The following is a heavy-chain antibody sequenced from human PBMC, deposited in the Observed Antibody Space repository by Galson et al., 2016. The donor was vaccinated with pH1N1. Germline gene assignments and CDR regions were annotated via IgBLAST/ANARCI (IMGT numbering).Heavy chain of an antibody. V-gene: IGHV4-61*02. Sequence: TLSLTCSVSGDSISSKTFYWSWLRQPAGKGLQWIGLLYSSGSTNYNPSLKGRVTMSADTSKNEFSLNMTSVTAADTAVYYCARGGEEILSFGEPHNWFDPWGQGTLVTVSS. CDR3: ARGGEEILSFGEPHNWFDP. D-gene: IGHD3-10*01. J-gene: IGHJ5*02. CDR2: LYSSGST. CDR1: GDSISSKTFY.